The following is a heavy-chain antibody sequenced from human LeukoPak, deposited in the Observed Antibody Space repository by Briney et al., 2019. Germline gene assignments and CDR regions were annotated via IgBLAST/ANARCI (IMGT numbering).Heavy chain of an antibody. V-gene: IGHV3-23*01. J-gene: IGHJ4*02. D-gene: IGHD1-26*01. CDR1: GFTFSSYA. CDR2: IIGSGSST. Sequence: GGSLRLSCAASGFTFSSYAMSWVRQAPGKGLEWVSAIIGSGSSTYYADSVEGRFTISRDNSKNTLYLQMNSLRADDTAVYYCAKDRVGAAPMSHFDCWGQGTLVTVSS. CDR3: AKDRVGAAPMSHFDC.